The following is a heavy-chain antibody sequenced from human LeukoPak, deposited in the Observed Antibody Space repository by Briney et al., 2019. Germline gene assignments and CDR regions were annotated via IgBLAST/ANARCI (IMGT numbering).Heavy chain of an antibody. D-gene: IGHD2-15*01. CDR2: IKSKTDGGTT. CDR1: GFTFSSYW. CDR3: TTKNPEYCSGGSCSNAFDI. V-gene: IGHV3-15*01. Sequence: GGSLRLSCAASGFTFSSYWMSWVRQAPGKGLEWVGRIKSKTDGGTTDYAAPVKGRFTISRDDSKNTLYLQMNSLKTEDTAVYYCTTKNPEYCSGGSCSNAFDIWGQGTMVTVSS. J-gene: IGHJ3*02.